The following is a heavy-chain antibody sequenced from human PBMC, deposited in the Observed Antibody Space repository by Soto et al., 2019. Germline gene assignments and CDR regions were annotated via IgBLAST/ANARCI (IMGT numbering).Heavy chain of an antibody. CDR1: GFTLSSYA. Sequence: GSLRLSCAASGFTLSSYAMSWVRQAPGKGLEWVSAISGSGGSTYYADSVKGRFTISRDNSKNTLYLQMNSLRAEDTAVYYCAKDLPHQYYYYGKDVWGQGTTVTVSS. CDR3: AKDLPHQYYYYGKDV. J-gene: IGHJ6*02. CDR2: ISGSGGST. V-gene: IGHV3-23*01.